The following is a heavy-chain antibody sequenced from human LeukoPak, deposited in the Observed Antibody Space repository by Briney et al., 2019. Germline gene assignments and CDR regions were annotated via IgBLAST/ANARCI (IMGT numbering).Heavy chain of an antibody. CDR3: AKDGQLSITDGQQLVSSWFDP. D-gene: IGHD6-13*01. CDR2: ISWNSGSI. Sequence: GGSLRLSCAASGFTFDDYAMHWVRQAPGKGLEWVSGISWNSGSIGYADSVKGRFSISRDNAKNSLYLQMNSLRAEDTALYYCAKDGQLSITDGQQLVSSWFDPWGQGTLVTVSS. V-gene: IGHV3-9*01. J-gene: IGHJ5*02. CDR1: GFTFDDYA.